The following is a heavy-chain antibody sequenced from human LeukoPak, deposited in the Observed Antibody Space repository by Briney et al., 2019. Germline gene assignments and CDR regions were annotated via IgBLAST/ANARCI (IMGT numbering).Heavy chain of an antibody. CDR1: GFTFSSYW. D-gene: IGHD3-22*01. V-gene: IGHV3-7*01. Sequence: GGSLRLSCAASGFTFSSYWMSWVRQAPGKGLEWVANIKQDGSDKYYVDSVKGRFTISRDNAKNSLYLQMNSLRAEDTAVYYCARATSSYYYDSSGYYLVYYMDVWGKGTTVTVSS. J-gene: IGHJ6*03. CDR3: ARATSSYYYDSSGYYLVYYMDV. CDR2: IKQDGSDK.